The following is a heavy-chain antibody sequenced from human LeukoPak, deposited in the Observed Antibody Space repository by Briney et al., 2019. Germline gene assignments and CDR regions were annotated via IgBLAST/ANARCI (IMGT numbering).Heavy chain of an antibody. CDR3: ARLFLEISGMDV. CDR2: IYHNGNT. V-gene: IGHV4-4*02. J-gene: IGHJ6*02. Sequence: SETLSLTCAVSGASISSTNWWSWVRQPPGKGLEWIGEIYHNGNTNFNPSLKSRVTISVDTSKNQFSLKLSSVTAADTAVYYCARLFLEISGMDVWGQGTTVTVSS. CDR1: GASISSTNW. D-gene: IGHD1-1*01.